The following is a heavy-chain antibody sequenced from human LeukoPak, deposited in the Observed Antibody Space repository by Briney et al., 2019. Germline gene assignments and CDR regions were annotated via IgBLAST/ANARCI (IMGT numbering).Heavy chain of an antibody. CDR2: ISGSGGST. V-gene: IGHV3-23*01. CDR3: AKVKVPAAILATNFDY. Sequence: GGSLRLSCAASGFTFSIYAMTWVRQAPGKGLEWASAISGSGGSTYYADSVKGRFTISRDNSKNTLYLQMNSLRAEDTAVYYCAKVKVPAAILATNFDYWGQGTLVTVSS. D-gene: IGHD2-2*01. CDR1: GFTFSIYA. J-gene: IGHJ4*02.